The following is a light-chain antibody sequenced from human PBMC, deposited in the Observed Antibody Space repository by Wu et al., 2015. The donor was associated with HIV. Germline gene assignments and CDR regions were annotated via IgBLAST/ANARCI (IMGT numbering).Light chain of an antibody. V-gene: IGKV3-20*01. CDR1: QTVSNNY. J-gene: IGKJ4*01. Sequence: ENVLTQSPGTLSLSPGERATLSCRASQTVSNNYLAWYQQKPGQAPRLLIYGASSRATGIPDRFSGSGSGTDFTLTISRLEPEDFAVYYCQQYGSSPPLTFGGGTKVEIK. CDR2: GAS. CDR3: QQYGSSPPLT.